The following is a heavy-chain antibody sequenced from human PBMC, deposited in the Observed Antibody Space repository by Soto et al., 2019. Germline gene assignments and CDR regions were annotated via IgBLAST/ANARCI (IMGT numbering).Heavy chain of an antibody. V-gene: IGHV5-51*01. CDR2: IYPGDSDT. CDR1: GYSFTSYW. Sequence: GESLKISCKGSGYSFTSYWIGWVRQMPGKGLEWMGIIYPGDSDTRYSPSFQGQVTISADKSISTAYLQWSSLKASDTAMYYCARHGPRNPTGYSYGPVYYYYYGMDVWGQGTTVTVSS. D-gene: IGHD5-18*01. CDR3: ARHGPRNPTGYSYGPVYYYYYGMDV. J-gene: IGHJ6*02.